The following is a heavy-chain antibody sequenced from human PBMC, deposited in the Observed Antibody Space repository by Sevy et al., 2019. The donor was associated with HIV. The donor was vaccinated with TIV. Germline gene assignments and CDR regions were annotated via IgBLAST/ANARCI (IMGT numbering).Heavy chain of an antibody. Sequence: GGSLRLSCAASGFTFSSYSMNWVRQAPGKGLEWVSSISSSSYIYYADSVKGRFTISRDNAKNSLYLQMNSLRAEDTAVYYCARDLGRIAAAGPTKPGYGMDVWGQGTTVTVSS. CDR2: ISSSSYI. D-gene: IGHD6-13*01. V-gene: IGHV3-21*01. J-gene: IGHJ6*02. CDR3: ARDLGRIAAAGPTKPGYGMDV. CDR1: GFTFSSYS.